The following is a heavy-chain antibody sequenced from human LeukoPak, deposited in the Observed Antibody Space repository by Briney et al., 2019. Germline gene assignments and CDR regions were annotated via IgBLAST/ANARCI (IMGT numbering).Heavy chain of an antibody. CDR3: ARAEGLYCSSGSCYQNWFDP. Sequence: PSETLSLTCTVSGGSISSYYWSWIRQPPGKGLEWIGYIYYSGSTNYNPSLKSRVTISVDTSKNQFSLKLSSVTAADTAVYCCARAEGLYCSSGSCYQNWFDPWGQGTLVTVSS. D-gene: IGHD2-15*01. J-gene: IGHJ5*02. V-gene: IGHV4-59*01. CDR1: GGSISSYY. CDR2: IYYSGST.